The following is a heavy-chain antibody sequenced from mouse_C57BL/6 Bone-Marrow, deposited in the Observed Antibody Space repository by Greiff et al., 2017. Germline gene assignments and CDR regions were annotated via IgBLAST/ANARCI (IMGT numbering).Heavy chain of an antibody. V-gene: IGHV4-1*01. D-gene: IGHD3-3*01. J-gene: IGHJ4*01. CDR2: INPDSSTI. CDR1: GLDFSRYW. CDR3: ARVGGGPYYYAMDY. Sequence: GLDFSRYWMSWVRRAPGKGLEWIGEINPDSSTINYAPSLKDKFIISRDNAKNTLYLQMSKVRSEDTALYYCARVGGGPYYYAMDYWGQGTSVTVSS.